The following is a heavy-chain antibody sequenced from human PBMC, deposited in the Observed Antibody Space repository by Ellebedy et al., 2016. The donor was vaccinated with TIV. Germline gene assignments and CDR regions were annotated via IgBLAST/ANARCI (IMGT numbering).Heavy chain of an antibody. D-gene: IGHD3-22*01. V-gene: IGHV1-69*13. Sequence: SVKVSCKASGGTFSTYIISWVRQAPGQGLEWMGGIIPIFGTVNYAQKFQGRVTINADESTSTAYMGLSSLRSEDTAVYYRARGYYYKSSGAVWGMDVWGQGTTVTVSS. CDR1: GGTFSTYI. CDR2: IIPIFGTV. J-gene: IGHJ6*02. CDR3: ARGYYYKSSGAVWGMDV.